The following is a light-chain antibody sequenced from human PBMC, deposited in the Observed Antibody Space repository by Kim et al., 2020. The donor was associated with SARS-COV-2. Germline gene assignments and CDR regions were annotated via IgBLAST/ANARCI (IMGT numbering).Light chain of an antibody. Sequence: SSELTQDPAVSVALGQTVRITCQGDSRRSYYASWYQQKPGQAPVLVIYGKNNRPSGIPDRFSGSSSGNTASLTITGAQAEDEADYYCNSRDSSGNQVVFG. V-gene: IGLV3-19*01. CDR1: SRRSYY. CDR2: GKN. J-gene: IGLJ2*01. CDR3: NSRDSSGNQVV.